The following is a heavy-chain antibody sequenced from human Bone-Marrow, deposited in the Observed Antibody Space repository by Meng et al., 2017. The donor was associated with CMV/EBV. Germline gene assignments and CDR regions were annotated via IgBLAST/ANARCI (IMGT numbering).Heavy chain of an antibody. CDR1: GYFISSGYY. D-gene: IGHD6-13*01. CDR3: ARVGGIAAAGTIDY. Sequence: SETLSLTCTLAGYFISSGYYWGWIRQPPGKGLEWIGSIYHSDSTYYNPSLKSRVTISVDTSNTQFSLQLSSVTAADTAVYYCARVGGIAAAGTIDYWGQGTLVTVSS. V-gene: IGHV4-38-2*02. J-gene: IGHJ4*02. CDR2: IYHSDST.